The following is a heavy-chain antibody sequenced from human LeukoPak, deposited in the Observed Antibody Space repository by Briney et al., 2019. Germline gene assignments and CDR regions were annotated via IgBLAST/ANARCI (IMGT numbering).Heavy chain of an antibody. V-gene: IGHV3-48*02. CDR2: INHNAEMI. Sequence: GGSLRLSCEASGFPFSSFVMSWVRQAPGKGLEWIAYINHNAEMILYPDFVKGRFTISRDNAKNSLYLQMTALRDEDTAIYYCARDHDWAFDLWGQGTLVTVSS. CDR1: GFPFSSFV. J-gene: IGHJ4*02. CDR3: ARDHDWAFDL. D-gene: IGHD3-9*01.